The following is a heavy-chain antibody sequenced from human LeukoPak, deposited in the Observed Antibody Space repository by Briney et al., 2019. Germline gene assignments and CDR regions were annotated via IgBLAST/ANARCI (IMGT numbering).Heavy chain of an antibody. V-gene: IGHV4-59*08. CDR2: IYYSGST. J-gene: IGHJ5*02. D-gene: IGHD1-26*01. CDR1: GDSISSYY. CDR3: ARTSYSGTYYWFDP. Sequence: SETLSLTCTVSGDSISSYYWSWTRQSPGKGLEWIGYIYYSGSTDYNPSLKSRATISIDTSKTQFYLNLSSVTASDTAVYYCARTSYSGTYYWFDPWGQGTVVTVSS.